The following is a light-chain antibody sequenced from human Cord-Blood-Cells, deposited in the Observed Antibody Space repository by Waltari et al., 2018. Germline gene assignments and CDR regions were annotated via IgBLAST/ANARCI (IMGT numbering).Light chain of an antibody. J-gene: IGLJ2*01. V-gene: IGLV1-44*01. Sequence: QTVLPQPPPESGTPGQRVSISGSGSSPNLGGTTVHRCQPLPGTAPKPLIYSNKQRPSGVPDRCSGSKSGTSASLAISGLQSEDEADYYCAAWDDSLNGVVFGGGTKLTVL. CDR1: SPNLGGTT. CDR2: SNK. CDR3: AAWDDSLNGVV.